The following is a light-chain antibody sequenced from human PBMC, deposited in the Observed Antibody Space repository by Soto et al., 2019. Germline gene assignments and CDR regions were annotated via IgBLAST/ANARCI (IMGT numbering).Light chain of an antibody. CDR2: DVS. CDR1: QTVERW. J-gene: IGKJ1*01. CDR3: QQYKDYVWT. V-gene: IGKV1-5*01. Sequence: DIQMTQSPSTLPASVGDRVTISCRASQTVERWLAWYQQKPGKAPKLLISDVSSLERGVPSRFSGSGSATEFTLTISGLQPDDFATYYCQQYKDYVWTLGQATKVDIK.